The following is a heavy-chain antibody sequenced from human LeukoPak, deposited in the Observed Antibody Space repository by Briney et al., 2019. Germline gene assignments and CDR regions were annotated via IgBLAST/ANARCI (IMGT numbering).Heavy chain of an antibody. V-gene: IGHV5-51*01. CDR2: VYPGDSDT. CDR1: GYSFTSYW. Sequence: GESLKISCKGSGYSFTSYWIGWVRQMHGKGPEWMGIVYPGDSDTRYSPSFQGQVTISADKSISTAYLQWSSLKASDTAIYYCARCSTAWPLDYWGQGTLVTVSS. D-gene: IGHD2-8*02. J-gene: IGHJ4*02. CDR3: ARCSTAWPLDY.